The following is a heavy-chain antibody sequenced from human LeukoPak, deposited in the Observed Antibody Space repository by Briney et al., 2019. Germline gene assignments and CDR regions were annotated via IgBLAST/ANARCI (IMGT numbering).Heavy chain of an antibody. CDR3: ARDRELGY. Sequence: SETLSLTCTVSGDSISIYYWSWIRQPPGKGLEWIGYIYNSGSTNYNPSLKSRVTISVDTFKNQFSLKLTSVTAADTAVYYCARDRELGYWGQGTLVTVSS. J-gene: IGHJ4*02. V-gene: IGHV4-59*01. CDR2: IYNSGST. D-gene: IGHD3-10*01. CDR1: GDSISIYY.